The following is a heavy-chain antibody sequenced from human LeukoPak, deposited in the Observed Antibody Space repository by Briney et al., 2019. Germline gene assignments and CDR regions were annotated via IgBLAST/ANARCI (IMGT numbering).Heavy chain of an antibody. J-gene: IGHJ5*02. Sequence: GASVKVSCKASGYTFTSYYMHWVRQAPGQGLEWMGIINPSGGSTSYAQKFQGRVTMTRDTSISTAYMELSRLRSDDTAVYYCARGAPDKYQLPHNWFDPWGQGTLVTVSS. D-gene: IGHD2-2*01. CDR1: GYTFTSYY. CDR3: ARGAPDKYQLPHNWFDP. CDR2: INPSGGST. V-gene: IGHV1-46*01.